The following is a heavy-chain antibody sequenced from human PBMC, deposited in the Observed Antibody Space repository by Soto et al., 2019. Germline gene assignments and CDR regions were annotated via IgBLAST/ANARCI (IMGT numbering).Heavy chain of an antibody. J-gene: IGHJ4*02. CDR2: IHHSGMT. Sequence: QVQLQESGPGLVKPSGTLSLTCAVFGGYITNSDWGSWVRQPPGKGLEWIGEIHHSGMTNYNPSLKRRLSMSIDESKNQFSLKLTSVTAADTAVYFCARRYHGAHGEFLVDNWGQGTLVTVSS. V-gene: IGHV4-4*02. CDR3: ARRYHGAHGEFLVDN. D-gene: IGHD4-17*01. CDR1: GGYITNSDW.